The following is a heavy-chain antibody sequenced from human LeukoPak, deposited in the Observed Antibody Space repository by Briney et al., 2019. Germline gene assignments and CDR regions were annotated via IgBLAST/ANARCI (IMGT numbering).Heavy chain of an antibody. CDR3: ARTYNWNYPRMFDY. J-gene: IGHJ4*02. CDR2: IYYSGST. CDR1: GGSISSSSYY. D-gene: IGHD1-7*01. Sequence: SETLSLTCTVSGGSISSSSYYWGWIRQPPGKGLGWIGSIYYSGSTYYNPSLKSRVTISVDTSKNQFSLKLSSVTAADTAVYYCARTYNWNYPRMFDYWGQGTLVTVSS. V-gene: IGHV4-39*01.